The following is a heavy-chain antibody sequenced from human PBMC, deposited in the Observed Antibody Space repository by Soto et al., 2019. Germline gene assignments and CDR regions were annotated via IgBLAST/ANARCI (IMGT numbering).Heavy chain of an antibody. Sequence: GGSLRLSCSASGFTFSSYAMHWVRQAPGKGLEWVAVISYDGSNKYYADSVKGRFTISRDNSKNTLYLQMNSLRAEDTAVYYCARDLKWELSPYGMDVWGQGTTVTV. J-gene: IGHJ6*02. CDR2: ISYDGSNK. CDR3: ARDLKWELSPYGMDV. V-gene: IGHV3-30-3*01. D-gene: IGHD1-26*01. CDR1: GFTFSSYA.